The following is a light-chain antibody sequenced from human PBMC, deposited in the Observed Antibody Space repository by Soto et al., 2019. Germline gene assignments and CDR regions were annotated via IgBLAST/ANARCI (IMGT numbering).Light chain of an antibody. V-gene: IGKV1-5*03. CDR3: QQYNIWPLWT. J-gene: IGKJ1*01. CDR2: KAS. CDR1: QIISTF. Sequence: DIQMTQSPSSLSGSVGDGVTITCRASQIISTFLNCYQQKPGNAPNLLIHKASPLESGVTSRCSGSGSGTEVTLTISSLQPGDFAVYFCQQYNIWPLWTFGQGTKVDIK.